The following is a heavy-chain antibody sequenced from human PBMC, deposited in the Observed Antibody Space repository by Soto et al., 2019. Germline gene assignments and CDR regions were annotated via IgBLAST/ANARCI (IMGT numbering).Heavy chain of an antibody. J-gene: IGHJ3*02. D-gene: IGHD3-10*01. CDR2: IWYDGSNK. Sequence: QVQLVESGGGVVQPGRSLRLSCAASGFTFSSYGMHWVRQAPGKGLEWVAVIWYDGSNKYYADSVKGRFTISRDNSKNTLYLQMNSLRAEDTAVYYCARGRGPMVRGVMAAFDIWGQGTMVTVSS. CDR1: GFTFSSYG. CDR3: ARGRGPMVRGVMAAFDI. V-gene: IGHV3-33*01.